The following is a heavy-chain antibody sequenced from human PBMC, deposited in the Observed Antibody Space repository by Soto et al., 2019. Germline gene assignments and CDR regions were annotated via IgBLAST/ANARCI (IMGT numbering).Heavy chain of an antibody. J-gene: IGHJ3*02. V-gene: IGHV3-30*04. D-gene: IGHD2-21*02. CDR3: ARGCGGDCYDAFDI. CDR2: ISDDGTNK. CDR1: GFTFSSFA. Sequence: TGGSLRLSCKGSGFTFSSFAIQWVRQAPGKGLEWVAAISDDGTNKYTADSVKGRFTISRDNSRNTVYLQVNSLRAEDTAVYYCARGCGGDCYDAFDIWGQGTMVTVSS.